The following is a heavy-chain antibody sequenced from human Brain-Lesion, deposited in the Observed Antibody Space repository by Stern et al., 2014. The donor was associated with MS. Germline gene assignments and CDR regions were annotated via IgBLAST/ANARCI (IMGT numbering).Heavy chain of an antibody. CDR3: ARRGDSSSSGFDY. CDR2: IWPGDSDT. D-gene: IGHD6-6*01. CDR1: GYRFTSNW. J-gene: IGHJ4*02. V-gene: IGHV5-51*01. Sequence: EVQLVQSGAEVKKPGESLKISCKGSGYRFTSNWIGWVRQMPGKGLEGMGIIWPGDSDTRYSPSFQVQVTISADKSISPAYLQWSSLQASDTAMYYCARRGDSSSSGFDYWGQGTLVIVSS.